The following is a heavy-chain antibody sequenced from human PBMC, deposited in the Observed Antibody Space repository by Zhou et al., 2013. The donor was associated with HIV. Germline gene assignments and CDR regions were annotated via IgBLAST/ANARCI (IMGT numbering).Heavy chain of an antibody. Sequence: QVQLVQSGAEVKKPGSSVKVSCKASGGTFSRYAISWVRQAPGHGLEWMGWISAQNGNTDYAQKWQGRVIMTRDTSTTTVYMDLRNLRSDDTAVYYCARGYRRSRTSKYFHYWGQGTLV. J-gene: IGHJ1*01. CDR1: GGTFSRYA. CDR3: ARGYRRSRTSKYFHY. D-gene: IGHD2-15*01. V-gene: IGHV1-18*01. CDR2: ISAQNGNT.